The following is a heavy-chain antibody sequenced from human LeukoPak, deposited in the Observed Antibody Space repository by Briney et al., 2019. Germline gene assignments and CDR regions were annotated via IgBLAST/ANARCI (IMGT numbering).Heavy chain of an antibody. CDR3: ARDHSSSWSNWFDP. V-gene: IGHV4-61*02. D-gene: IGHD6-13*01. J-gene: IGHJ5*02. CDR1: GGSISSGSYY. Sequence: KSSQTLSLTCTVSGGSISSGSYYWSWIRQPAGKGLEWIGRIYTSGSTNYNPSLKSRVTISVDTSKNQFSLKLSSVTAADTAVYYCARDHSSSWSNWFDPWGQGTLVTVSS. CDR2: IYTSGST.